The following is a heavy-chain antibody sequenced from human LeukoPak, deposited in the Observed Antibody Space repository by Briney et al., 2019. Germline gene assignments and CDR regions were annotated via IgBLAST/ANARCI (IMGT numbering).Heavy chain of an antibody. CDR3: ATNRPFDY. V-gene: IGHV3-7*01. D-gene: IGHD2/OR15-2a*01. Sequence: GSLKLSCAASGFTFSSYWMNWVRQAPGKGLEWVANIDQNGVEKYYVDSVKGRFTISRDNAKKSLYLQMNSLRVEDTAVYYCATNRPFDYWGQGSLVTVSS. CDR2: IDQNGVEK. J-gene: IGHJ4*02. CDR1: GFTFSSYW.